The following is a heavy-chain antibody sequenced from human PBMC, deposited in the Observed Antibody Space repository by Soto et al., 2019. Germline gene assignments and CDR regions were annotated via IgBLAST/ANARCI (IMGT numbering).Heavy chain of an antibody. CDR3: ARDNYYYYYGMDV. CDR1: GFTFSSYS. V-gene: IGHV3-21*04. Sequence: GGSLRLSCAASGFTFSSYSMNWVRQAPGKGLEWVSSIRTTNNDMYYADSVKGRFTISRDNAKNSLFLQMNSLRAEDTAVYYCARDNYYYYYGMDVWGQGTTVTVSS. J-gene: IGHJ6*02. CDR2: IRTTNNDM.